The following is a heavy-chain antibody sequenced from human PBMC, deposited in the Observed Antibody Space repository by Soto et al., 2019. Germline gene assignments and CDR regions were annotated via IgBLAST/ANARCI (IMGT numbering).Heavy chain of an antibody. V-gene: IGHV3-11*01. CDR1: GFTFSDYY. CDR3: ARSCSWAPRAFDI. J-gene: IGHJ3*02. Sequence: QVQLVESGGGLVKPGGSLRLSCAASGFTFSDYYMSWIRQAPGKWLEWVSYISNSGSTIYYPDAVKGRITISRDNARDSLYLQMNSLRAEDAAVYYCARSCSWAPRAFDIWGQGRMVSVSS. CDR2: ISNSGSTI. D-gene: IGHD6-13*01.